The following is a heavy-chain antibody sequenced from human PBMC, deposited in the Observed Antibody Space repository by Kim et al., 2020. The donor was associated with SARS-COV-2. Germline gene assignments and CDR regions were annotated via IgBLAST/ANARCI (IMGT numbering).Heavy chain of an antibody. D-gene: IGHD3-10*01. CDR3: ARGSGNFGDFDY. Sequence: YADSGKGRFTTSRDNAKNTMYLQMNSLRVEDTAVYYCARGSGNFGDFDYWGQGTLVTVSS. J-gene: IGHJ4*02. V-gene: IGHV3-74*01.